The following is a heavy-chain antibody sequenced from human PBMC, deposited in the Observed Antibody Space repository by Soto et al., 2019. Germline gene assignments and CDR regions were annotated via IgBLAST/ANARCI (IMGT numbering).Heavy chain of an antibody. CDR3: ARDGRATETMGGMDV. Sequence: PSETLSLTCTVSGGSISSGGYYWSWIRQHPGKGLEWIGYIYYSGSTYYNPSLKSRVTISVDTSKNQFSLKLSSVTAADTAVYYCARDGRATETMGGMDVWGQGTPVTVYS. V-gene: IGHV4-31*03. CDR1: GGSISSGGYY. CDR2: IYYSGST. D-gene: IGHD4-17*01. J-gene: IGHJ6*02.